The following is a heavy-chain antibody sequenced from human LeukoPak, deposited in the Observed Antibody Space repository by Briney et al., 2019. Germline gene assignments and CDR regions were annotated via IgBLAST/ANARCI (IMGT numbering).Heavy chain of an antibody. CDR1: GFALNTYS. J-gene: IGHJ4*02. CDR3: AKGDYVDY. CDR2: ISGSGGST. Sequence: GGSLRLSCAASGFALNTYSMNWVRQAPGKGLEWVSAISGSGGSTYYADSVKGRFTISRDNSKNTLYLQMNSLRAEDTAVYYCAKGDYVDYWGQGTLVTVSS. V-gene: IGHV3-23*01. D-gene: IGHD3-16*01.